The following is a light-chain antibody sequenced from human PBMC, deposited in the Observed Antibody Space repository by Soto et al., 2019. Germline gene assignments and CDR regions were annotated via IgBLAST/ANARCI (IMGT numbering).Light chain of an antibody. CDR3: QQYNRLVT. CDR1: QSISNW. J-gene: IGKJ4*01. Sequence: DIQMTQSPSTLSASVGDRVTITCRASQSISNWLAWYQLKPGKAPKLLIFKASTLESGVRSRFSGSGSGTEFTLNISSLQADDSANYYCQQYNRLVTFGGGTKVEIK. CDR2: KAS. V-gene: IGKV1-5*03.